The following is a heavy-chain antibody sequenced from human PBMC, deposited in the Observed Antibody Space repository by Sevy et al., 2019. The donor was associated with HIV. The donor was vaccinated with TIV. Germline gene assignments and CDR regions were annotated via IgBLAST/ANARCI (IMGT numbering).Heavy chain of an antibody. Sequence: GGSLRLSCAASGFTFSSYAMSWVRQAPGKGLEWVSGFCGNGGSTNYADSVKGRFALSRDNSKNTLYLQMNNLRAEDTAIYFCGKDRRWELGDAFDIWGQGTMVTVSS. V-gene: IGHV3-23*01. CDR3: GKDRRWELGDAFDI. CDR2: FCGNGGST. CDR1: GFTFSSYA. D-gene: IGHD1-7*01. J-gene: IGHJ3*02.